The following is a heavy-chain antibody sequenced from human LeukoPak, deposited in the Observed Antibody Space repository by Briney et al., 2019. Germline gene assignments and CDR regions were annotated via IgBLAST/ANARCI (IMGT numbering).Heavy chain of an antibody. CDR1: GASISSYY. CDR2: IYYRGST. V-gene: IGHV4-59*01. D-gene: IGHD6-13*01. J-gene: IGHJ4*02. CDR3: ASGTYAAAGTDHQFDY. Sequence: SETLSLTCTVSGASISSYYWSWIRQPPGKAPEWIGCIYYRGSTNYNPSLKSRVTISVDTSKNQFSLTLSSVTAADTAVYYCASGTYAAAGTDHQFDYWGQGTLVTVSS.